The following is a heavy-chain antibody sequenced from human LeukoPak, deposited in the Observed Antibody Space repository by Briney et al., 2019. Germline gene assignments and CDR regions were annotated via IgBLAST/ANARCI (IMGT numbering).Heavy chain of an antibody. CDR3: ARELLLYYYDSSGYYDY. J-gene: IGHJ4*02. CDR1: GGSISSGGYY. Sequence: SQALSLTCTVSGGSISSGGYYWSWIRQHPGKGLEWIGYIYYSGSTYYNPSLKSRVTISVDTSKNQFSLKLSSVTAADTAVYYCARELLLYYYDSSGYYDYWGQGTLVTVSS. D-gene: IGHD3-22*01. V-gene: IGHV4-31*03. CDR2: IYYSGST.